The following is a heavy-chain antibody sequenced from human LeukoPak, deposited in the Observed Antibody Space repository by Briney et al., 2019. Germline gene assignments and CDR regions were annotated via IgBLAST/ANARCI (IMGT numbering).Heavy chain of an antibody. V-gene: IGHV3-15*01. Sequence: GGSLRLSCAASGFTFSNAWMSWVRQAPGKGLEWVGRIKSKTDGGKTDYAAPVKGRFTISRDDSKNTLYLQMNSLKTEDTAVYYCTTAVTMVRGPRGYWGQGTLVTVSS. D-gene: IGHD3-10*01. CDR2: IKSKTDGGKT. CDR1: GFTFSNAW. J-gene: IGHJ4*02. CDR3: TTAVTMVRGPRGY.